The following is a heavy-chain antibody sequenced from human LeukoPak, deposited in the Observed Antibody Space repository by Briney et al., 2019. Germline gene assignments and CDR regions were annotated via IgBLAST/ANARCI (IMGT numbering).Heavy chain of an antibody. Sequence: PSETLSLTCTVSGGSISSTVCYWGWIRQPPGKGLEWIGSIYYSGSTYYNPSLKSRVTISVDTSKNQFSLKLSSVTAADTAVYYCARAYYDFWSGYWYYFDYWGQGTLVTVSS. CDR1: GGSISSTVCY. D-gene: IGHD3-3*01. CDR2: IYYSGST. J-gene: IGHJ4*02. CDR3: ARAYYDFWSGYWYYFDY. V-gene: IGHV4-39*01.